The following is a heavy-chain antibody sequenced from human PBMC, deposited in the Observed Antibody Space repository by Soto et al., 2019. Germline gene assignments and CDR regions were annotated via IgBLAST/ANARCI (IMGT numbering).Heavy chain of an antibody. CDR1: GFTFLTYS. CDR2: ISYDSDTI. D-gene: IGHD3-3*01. J-gene: IGHJ6*02. V-gene: IGHV3-48*02. Sequence: HPWGPLRLSCAGSGFTFLTYSINWVRQAAGKWLEWIAYISYDSDTIQYADSVKGRFTISRDNAKNSLYLQMNSLRDEDTAVYYCARLYYDYVWGQGTTVTVSS. CDR3: ARLYYDYV.